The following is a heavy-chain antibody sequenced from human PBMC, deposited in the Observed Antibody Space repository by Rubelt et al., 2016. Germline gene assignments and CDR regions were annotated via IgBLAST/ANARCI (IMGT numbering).Heavy chain of an antibody. CDR3: ASPRGGYSGYAFDY. J-gene: IGHJ4*02. D-gene: IGHD5-12*01. CDR1: GYTFTSYD. Sequence: QVQLVQSGAEVKKPGASVKVSCKASGYTFTSYDINWVRQATGQGLEWMGWMSPNSGNTGYAQKLQGRVTMTRNTSISTAYRELSSLRSEDTAVYYCASPRGGYSGYAFDYWGQGTLVTVSS. CDR2: MSPNSGNT. V-gene: IGHV1-8*01.